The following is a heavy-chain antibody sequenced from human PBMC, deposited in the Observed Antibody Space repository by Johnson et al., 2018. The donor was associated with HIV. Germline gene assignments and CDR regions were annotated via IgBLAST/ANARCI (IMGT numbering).Heavy chain of an antibody. Sequence: QVQLVESGGGVVQPGRSLRLSCAASGFTFSSYGMHWVRQVPGKGLEWVAVISYDGSNKYYADSVKGRFTISRDNSKNTLYLQMKSLRVEDTAVYYCAKEALRGGEYDAFDIWGQGTMVTVS. CDR1: GFTFSSYG. D-gene: IGHD2-15*01. CDR3: AKEALRGGEYDAFDI. CDR2: ISYDGSNK. V-gene: IGHV3-30*18. J-gene: IGHJ3*02.